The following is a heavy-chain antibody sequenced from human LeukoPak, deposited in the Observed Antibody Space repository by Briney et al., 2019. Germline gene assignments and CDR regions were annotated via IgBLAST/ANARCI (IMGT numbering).Heavy chain of an antibody. CDR3: ARGAFNYYDTIGYSNDAFDI. J-gene: IGHJ3*02. Sequence: PSGTLSLTCAVSGGSVSSHNWWNWVRQPPGKGLEWIGEIYHTGGTNYNPSLKSRLTISVDTSKNRFSLKLSSVTAADTAVYFCARGAFNYYDTIGYSNDAFDIWGQGTMVTVSS. V-gene: IGHV4-4*02. CDR2: IYHTGGT. D-gene: IGHD3-22*01. CDR1: GGSVSSHNW.